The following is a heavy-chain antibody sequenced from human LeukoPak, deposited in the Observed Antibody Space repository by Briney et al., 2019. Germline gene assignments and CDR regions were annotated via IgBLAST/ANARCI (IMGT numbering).Heavy chain of an antibody. J-gene: IGHJ4*02. CDR2: ISPTGSTT. V-gene: IGHV3-74*01. CDR1: EFSFSGHW. Sequence: GGSLRLSCTASEFSFSGHWMHWARQLPGKGLVWVSRISPTGSTTSYADSVKGRFTVSRDNAKNTLYLQVNNLRAEDTAVYYCARGPNSNWSGLDFWGQGTLLTVSS. D-gene: IGHD6-6*01. CDR3: ARGPNSNWSGLDF.